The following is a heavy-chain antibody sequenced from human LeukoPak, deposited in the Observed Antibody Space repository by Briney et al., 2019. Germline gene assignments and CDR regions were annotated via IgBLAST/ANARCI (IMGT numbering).Heavy chain of an antibody. CDR3: ARLNDGFDV. CDR1: GYTFTRHW. V-gene: IGHV5-51*01. CDR2: IDPGDSDT. Sequence: GESLKISCKGSGYTFTRHWIGWVRQMPGKGLELMAIIDPGDSDTRYSPSFQGQVTFSADKSIRMVYLQWSSLKASDTAIYYCARLNDGFDVWGQGTMVSVSS. J-gene: IGHJ3*01.